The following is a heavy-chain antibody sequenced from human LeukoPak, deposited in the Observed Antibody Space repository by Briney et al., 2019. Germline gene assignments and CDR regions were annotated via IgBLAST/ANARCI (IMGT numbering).Heavy chain of an antibody. CDR3: ARDRGYYDSSGYGIDY. CDR1: GFTFSSYW. J-gene: IGHJ4*02. D-gene: IGHD3-22*01. CDR2: IKQDGSEK. V-gene: IGHV3-7*01. Sequence: PGGSLRLSCAASGFTFSSYWMSWVRQAPGKGLEWVANIKQDGSEKYYVDSVKGRFTISRDNAKNSLYLQMNSLRAEDTAVYYCARDRGYYDSSGYGIDYWGQGTLVTVSS.